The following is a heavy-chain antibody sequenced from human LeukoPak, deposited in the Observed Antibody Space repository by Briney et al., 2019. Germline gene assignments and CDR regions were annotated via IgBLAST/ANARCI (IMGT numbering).Heavy chain of an antibody. D-gene: IGHD3-10*01. CDR1: GGPISRTSYY. CDR3: ARDELLWFGELSSPDY. V-gene: IGHV4-39*02. CDR2: VHYSGST. J-gene: IGHJ4*02. Sequence: SETLSLTCTVSGGPISRTSYYWDWIRQSPGKGLEWIGGVHYSGSTYYNPSLKSRVTISVDTSKNQFSLKLSSVTAADTAVYYCARDELLWFGELSSPDYWGQGTLVTVSS.